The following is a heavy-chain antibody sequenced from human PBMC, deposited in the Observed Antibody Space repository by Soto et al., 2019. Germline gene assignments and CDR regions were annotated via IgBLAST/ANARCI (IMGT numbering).Heavy chain of an antibody. V-gene: IGHV1-18*01. Sequence: QVQLVQSGAEVKKPGASVKVSCKASGYTFTSYGISWVRQAPGQGREWMGWISAYNGNTNYAQKLKGRVTMTTDTCTSTAYMELRSLRSDDTAVYYCARFYGSGSPRAWYYYGMDVWGQGTTVTVSS. J-gene: IGHJ6*02. CDR3: ARFYGSGSPRAWYYYGMDV. CDR2: ISAYNGNT. CDR1: GYTFTSYG. D-gene: IGHD3-10*01.